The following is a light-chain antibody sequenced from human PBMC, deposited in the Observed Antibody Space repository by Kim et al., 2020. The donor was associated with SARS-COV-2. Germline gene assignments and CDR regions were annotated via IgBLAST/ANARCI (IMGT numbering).Light chain of an antibody. J-gene: IGLJ3*02. CDR2: RNN. Sequence: LTQPPSVSKGLKQTATLTCTGNSKNVGNQGAAWLQQHQGHPPKLLSYRNNNRPSGISERLSASRSGNTASLTITGLQPEDEADYYCSAWDSSLSAWV. CDR3: SAWDSSLSAWV. CDR1: SKNVGNQG. V-gene: IGLV10-54*01.